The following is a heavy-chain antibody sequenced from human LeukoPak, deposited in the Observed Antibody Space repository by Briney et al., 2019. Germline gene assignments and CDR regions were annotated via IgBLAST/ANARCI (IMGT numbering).Heavy chain of an antibody. Sequence: GGSLRLSCAVSGFNFDDHTMHWVRQAPGKRLEWVSLISWDRGSTYYADSVKGRFTIFRDNSKNSLYLQMNSLRTEDTALYYCAKDKGPSGSPFDYWGQGTLATVSS. CDR2: ISWDRGST. J-gene: IGHJ4*02. CDR1: GFNFDDHT. D-gene: IGHD1-26*01. V-gene: IGHV3-43*01. CDR3: AKDKGPSGSPFDY.